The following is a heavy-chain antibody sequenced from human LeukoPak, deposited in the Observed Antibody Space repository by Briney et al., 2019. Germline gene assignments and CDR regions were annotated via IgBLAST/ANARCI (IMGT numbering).Heavy chain of an antibody. V-gene: IGHV4-61*02. J-gene: IGHJ5*02. D-gene: IGHD3-3*01. CDR2: IYTSGST. CDR3: ARDQPPYYDFWSGGFDP. CDR1: GGSISSGDYY. Sequence: SQTLSLTCTVSGGSISSGDYYWSWIRQPAGKGLEWIGRIYTSGSTNYNPSLKSRVTMSVDTSKNQFSLKLSSVTAPDTAVYYCARDQPPYYDFWSGGFDPWGQGTLVTVSS.